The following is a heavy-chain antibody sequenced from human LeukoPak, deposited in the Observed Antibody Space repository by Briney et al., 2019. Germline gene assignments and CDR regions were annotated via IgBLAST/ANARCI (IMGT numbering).Heavy chain of an antibody. CDR3: ARDGSYDSSGLLSPRYYFDY. V-gene: IGHV3-30-3*01. J-gene: IGHJ4*02. CDR2: ISYDGSNK. Sequence: GRSLGLSCAASGFTFSSYAMHWVRQAPGKGLEWVAVISYDGSNKYYADSVKGRFTISRDNSKNTLYLQMNSLRAEDTAVYYCARDGSYDSSGLLSPRYYFDYWGQGTLVTVSS. D-gene: IGHD3-22*01. CDR1: GFTFSSYA.